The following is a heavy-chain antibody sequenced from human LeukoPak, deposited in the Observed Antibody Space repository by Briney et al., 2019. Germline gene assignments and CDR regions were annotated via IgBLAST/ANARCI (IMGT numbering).Heavy chain of an antibody. J-gene: IGHJ6*02. CDR1: GYTFTGYY. CDR3: ARDVSLYCSGGSCYEIGPYYYYGMDV. V-gene: IGHV1-2*02. Sequence: ASVKVSCKASGYTFTGYYMHWVRQAPGQGLEWMGWINPNSGGTNYAQKFQGRVTMTRDTSISTAHMELSRLRSDDTAVYYCARDVSLYCSGGSCYEIGPYYYYGMDVWGQGTTVTVSS. CDR2: INPNSGGT. D-gene: IGHD2-15*01.